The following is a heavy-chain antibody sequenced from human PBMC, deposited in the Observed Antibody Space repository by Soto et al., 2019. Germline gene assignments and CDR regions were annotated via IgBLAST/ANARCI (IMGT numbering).Heavy chain of an antibody. CDR2: IIPIFGTA. D-gene: IGHD6-13*01. Sequence: ASVKVSCKASGGTFSRYAISWVRQAPGQGLEWMGGIIPIFGTANYAQKFQGRVTITADESTSTAYMELSSLRSEDTAVYYCARGSSSWGGDWFDPWGQGTLVTVSS. CDR1: GGTFSRYA. J-gene: IGHJ5*02. CDR3: ARGSSSWGGDWFDP. V-gene: IGHV1-69*13.